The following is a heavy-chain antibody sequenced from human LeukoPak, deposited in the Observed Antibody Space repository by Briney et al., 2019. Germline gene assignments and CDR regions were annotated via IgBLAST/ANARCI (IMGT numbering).Heavy chain of an antibody. Sequence: GGSLRLSCAASGFTFSSYSMNWVRQAPGKGLEWVSSINCSSSYLYYADSVKGRFTISRDNAMNSLYLQMNSLRAEDTAVYYCARDPNMVLGVIIYYYGMDVWGQGTTVTVSS. CDR1: GFTFSSYS. CDR3: ARDPNMVLGVIIYYYGMDV. D-gene: IGHD3-10*01. CDR2: INCSSSYL. J-gene: IGHJ6*02. V-gene: IGHV3-21*01.